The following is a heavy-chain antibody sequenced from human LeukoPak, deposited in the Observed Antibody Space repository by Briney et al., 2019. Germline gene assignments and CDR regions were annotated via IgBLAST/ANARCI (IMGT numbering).Heavy chain of an antibody. CDR2: ISYDGRNE. CDR1: GFTFSTYA. D-gene: IGHD4-17*01. V-gene: IGHV3-30*04. CDR3: ARVRVGDYLRYAFDI. J-gene: IGHJ3*02. Sequence: GGSLRLSCAASGFTFSTYAMHWVRQAPGKGLEWVAVISYDGRNEFYADSVKGRFTISRDNSKNTLYLQMNSLRVEDTAVYYCARVRVGDYLRYAFDIWGQGTVVTVSS.